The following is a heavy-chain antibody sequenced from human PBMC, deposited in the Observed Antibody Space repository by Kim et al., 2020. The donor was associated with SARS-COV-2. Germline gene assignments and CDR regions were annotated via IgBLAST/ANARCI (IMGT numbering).Heavy chain of an antibody. J-gene: IGHJ4*02. CDR3: ARDGGIVATIYCDY. D-gene: IGHD5-12*01. V-gene: IGHV3-48*02. Sequence: ADSVKGRFTISRDNAKNSLYLQMNSLRDEDTAVYYCARDGGIVATIYCDYWGQGTLVTVSS.